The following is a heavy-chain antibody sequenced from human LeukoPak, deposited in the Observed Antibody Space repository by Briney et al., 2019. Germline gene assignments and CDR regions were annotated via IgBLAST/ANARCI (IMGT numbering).Heavy chain of an antibody. J-gene: IGHJ4*02. CDR1: GFTFSSYD. Sequence: GGSLRLSCAASGFTFSSYDMHWVRQAPGKGLEWVAVISKDGSNKYYADSVKGRFTISRDNSKNTLYLQVNSLRAEDKAVYYCAKVILPRDYGLDYWGQGTLVTVSS. V-gene: IGHV3-30*18. CDR3: AKVILPRDYGLDY. CDR2: ISKDGSNK. D-gene: IGHD4-17*01.